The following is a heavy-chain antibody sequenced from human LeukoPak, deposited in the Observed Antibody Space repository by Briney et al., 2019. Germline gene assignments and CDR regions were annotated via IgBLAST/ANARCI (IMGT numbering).Heavy chain of an antibody. D-gene: IGHD3-10*01. Sequence: ASVKLSFKASGYTFTGYYMHWVRQAPGQGLEWMGWINPNSGGTNYAQKFQGRVTMTRDTSISPAYMELSRLRSDDTAVYYCARAPSLLWFGEPYYYGMDVWGQGTTVTVSS. V-gene: IGHV1-2*02. CDR3: ARAPSLLWFGEPYYYGMDV. CDR2: INPNSGGT. CDR1: GYTFTGYY. J-gene: IGHJ6*02.